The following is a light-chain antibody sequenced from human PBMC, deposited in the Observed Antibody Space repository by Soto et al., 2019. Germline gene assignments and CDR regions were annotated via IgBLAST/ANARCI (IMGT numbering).Light chain of an antibody. CDR2: DAS. J-gene: IGKJ4*01. V-gene: IGKV3-11*01. Sequence: EIMLTQSPATLSLSPGERATLSCRASQSVSSYLAWYQQKPGQAPRLLIYDASTRATGIPARFSGSGSGTDVTLTISSLEPEDFAVYYCQQRSNWPQLTFGGGTKVEIK. CDR3: QQRSNWPQLT. CDR1: QSVSSY.